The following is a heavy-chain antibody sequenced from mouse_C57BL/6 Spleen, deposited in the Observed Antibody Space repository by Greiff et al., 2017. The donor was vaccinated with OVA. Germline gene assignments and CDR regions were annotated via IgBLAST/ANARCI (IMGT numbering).Heavy chain of an antibody. CDR1: GYTFTDYY. Sequence: LVESGAELVRPGASVKLSCKASGYTFTDYYINWVKQRPGQGLEWIARIYPGSGNTYYNEKFKGKATLTAEKSSSTAYMQLSSLTSEDSAVYFGARSNYGSPAYWGQGTLVTVSA. CDR3: ARSNYGSPAY. V-gene: IGHV1-76*01. CDR2: IYPGSGNT. D-gene: IGHD1-1*01. J-gene: IGHJ3*01.